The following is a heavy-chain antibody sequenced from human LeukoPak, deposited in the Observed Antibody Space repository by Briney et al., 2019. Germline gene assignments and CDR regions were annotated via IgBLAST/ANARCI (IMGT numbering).Heavy chain of an antibody. V-gene: IGHV3-7*01. J-gene: IGHJ4*02. Sequence: GGSLRLSCAASGFSFSSSWMNWVRQAPGKGLEWVANIKQDGSEKYYVDSVKGRFTISRDNAKNSLYLQMNSLRAEDTAVYYCARDVDGYNYFDYWGQGTLVTVSS. CDR2: IKQDGSEK. CDR3: ARDVDGYNYFDY. CDR1: GFSFSSSW. D-gene: IGHD5-24*01.